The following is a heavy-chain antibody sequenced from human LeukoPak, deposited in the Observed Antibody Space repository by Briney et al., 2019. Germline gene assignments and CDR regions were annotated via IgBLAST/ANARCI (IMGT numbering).Heavy chain of an antibody. CDR3: ARVRPLLWFGELLFPEDY. CDR2: ISAYNGNT. CDR1: GYTFTSYG. Sequence: HWASVKVSCKASGYTFTSYGISWVRQAPGQGLEWMGWISAYNGNTNYVQKLQGRVTMTTDTSTSTAYMELRSLRSDDTAVYYCARVRPLLWFGELLFPEDYWGQGTLVTVSS. V-gene: IGHV1-18*01. J-gene: IGHJ4*02. D-gene: IGHD3-10*01.